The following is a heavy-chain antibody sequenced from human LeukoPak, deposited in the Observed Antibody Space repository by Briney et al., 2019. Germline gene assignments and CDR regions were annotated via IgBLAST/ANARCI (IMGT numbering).Heavy chain of an antibody. J-gene: IGHJ4*02. Sequence: PGGSLRLSCAASGFTFSSYSMNWVRQAPGKGLEWISYIDKTGETIFYSDSVRGRFTISRGNADNSLYLQMNRLRADDTAVYYCARDLGIVPYYFVSWGQGTLVVVSS. D-gene: IGHD7-27*01. CDR3: ARDLGIVPYYFVS. CDR1: GFTFSSYS. CDR2: IDKTGETI. V-gene: IGHV3-48*04.